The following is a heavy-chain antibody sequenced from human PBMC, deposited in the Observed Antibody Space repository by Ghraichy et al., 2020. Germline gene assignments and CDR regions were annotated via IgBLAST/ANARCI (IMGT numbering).Heavy chain of an antibody. V-gene: IGHV4-39*01. CDR2: IYYSGST. CDR1: GGSISSSSYY. CDR3: ARHKYYSGKGGMDV. J-gene: IGHJ6*02. D-gene: IGHD2/OR15-2a*01. Sequence: SETLSLTCTVSGGSISSSSYYWGWIRQPPGKGLEWIGSIYYSGSTYYNPSLKSRVTISVDTSKNQFSLKLSSVTAADTAVYYCARHKYYSGKGGMDVWGQGTTVTVSS.